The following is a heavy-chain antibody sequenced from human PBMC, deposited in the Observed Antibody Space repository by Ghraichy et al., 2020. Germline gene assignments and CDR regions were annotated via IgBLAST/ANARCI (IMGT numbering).Heavy chain of an antibody. CDR2: INHSGST. V-gene: IGHV4-34*01. CDR3: ARGWWELLQRDWFDP. D-gene: IGHD1-26*01. CDR1: GGSFSGYY. Sequence: SETLSLTCAVYGGSFSGYYWSWIRQPPGKGLEWIGEINHSGSTNYNPSLKSRVTISVDTSKNQFSLKLSSVTAADTAVYYCARGWWELLQRDWFDPWGQGTLVTVSS. J-gene: IGHJ5*02.